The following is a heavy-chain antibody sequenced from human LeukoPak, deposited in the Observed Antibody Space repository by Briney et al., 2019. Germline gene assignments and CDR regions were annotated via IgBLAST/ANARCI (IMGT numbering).Heavy chain of an antibody. CDR3: AKEGQQLVRDYYYYYMDV. Sequence: GGSLRLSCAASGFTFDDYAMHWVRQTPGKGLEWVSGISWNSGSIGYADSVKGRFTISRDNAKNSLYLQMNSLRAEDTALYYCAKEGQQLVRDYYYYYMDVWGKGTTVTVSS. J-gene: IGHJ6*03. V-gene: IGHV3-9*01. D-gene: IGHD6-13*01. CDR1: GFTFDDYA. CDR2: ISWNSGSI.